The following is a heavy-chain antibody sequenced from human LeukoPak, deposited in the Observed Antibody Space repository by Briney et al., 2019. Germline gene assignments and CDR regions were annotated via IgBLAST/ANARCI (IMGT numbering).Heavy chain of an antibody. Sequence: GGSLRLSCAASGFTVRNNHMSWVRQAPGKGLKWVSVIDSRDNTYHADSVKGRFTISRHTSKNTLYLQMNSLRAEDTAVYYCARESTPLRGAFDPWGPGTLVTVSS. CDR3: ARESTPLRGAFDP. CDR1: GFTVRNNH. D-gene: IGHD5-24*01. J-gene: IGHJ5*02. V-gene: IGHV3-53*04. CDR2: IDSRDNT.